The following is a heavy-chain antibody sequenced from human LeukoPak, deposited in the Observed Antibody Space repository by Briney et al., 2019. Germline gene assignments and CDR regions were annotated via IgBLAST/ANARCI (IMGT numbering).Heavy chain of an antibody. V-gene: IGHV1-46*01. J-gene: IGHJ5*02. Sequence: ASVKVSCKASGYTFTSYYMHWVRQAPGQGLEWMGIINPSGGSTSYAQKFQGRVTMTRDTSISTAYMELSRLRSDDTAVYYCARDHGLRWASNWFDPWGQGTLVTVSS. CDR3: ARDHGLRWASNWFDP. D-gene: IGHD3-16*01. CDR2: INPSGGST. CDR1: GYTFTSYY.